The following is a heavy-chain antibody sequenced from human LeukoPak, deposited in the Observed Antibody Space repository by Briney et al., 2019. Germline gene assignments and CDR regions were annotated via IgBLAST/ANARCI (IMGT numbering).Heavy chain of an antibody. Sequence: ASVKVSCKTSGYTFTAYYIHWVRQAPGQGLEWMGWINPNSDFTNFAQNFQGRVTMTSDTSISTAYMELSRLRSDDTAVYYCARAISAGSPITASDCWGQGTLVTVSS. J-gene: IGHJ4*02. V-gene: IGHV1-2*02. D-gene: IGHD2-15*01. CDR3: ARAISAGSPITASDC. CDR1: GYTFTAYY. CDR2: INPNSDFT.